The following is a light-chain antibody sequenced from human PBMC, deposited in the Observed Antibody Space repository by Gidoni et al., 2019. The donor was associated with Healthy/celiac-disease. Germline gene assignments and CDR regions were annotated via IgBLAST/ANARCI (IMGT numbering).Light chain of an antibody. CDR1: PSVSSY. CDR2: DAS. J-gene: IGKJ1*01. V-gene: IGKV3-11*01. Sequence: EIVLTQSPATLSLSPGERATLSCRASPSVSSYLAWYQQKPGQAPRLLIYDASNRATGIPARFSGSGSRTDFTLTISSLEPEDFAVYYCQQRSNWPRTFGQGTKVEIK. CDR3: QQRSNWPRT.